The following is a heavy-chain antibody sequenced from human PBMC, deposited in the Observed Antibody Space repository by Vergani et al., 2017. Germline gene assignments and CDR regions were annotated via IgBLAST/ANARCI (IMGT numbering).Heavy chain of an antibody. Sequence: QLQLQESGPGLVKPSATLSLTCSVSGVSIISSNYYWGWIRQPPGKGLEWIASIYYSGSTYYNPSLKSRVTISVDTSKNQFSLKLSSVTAADTAVYFCASGKYYSDSTSHFRGRYFDVWGRGTLVTVPS. V-gene: IGHV4-39*01. D-gene: IGHD3-16*01. CDR3: ASGKYYSDSTSHFRGRYFDV. CDR1: GVSIISSNYY. CDR2: IYYSGST. J-gene: IGHJ2*01.